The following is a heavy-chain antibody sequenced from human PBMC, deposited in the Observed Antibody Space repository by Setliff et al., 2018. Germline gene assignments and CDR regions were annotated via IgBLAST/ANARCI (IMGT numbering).Heavy chain of an antibody. D-gene: IGHD3-10*01. CDR1: GGSISSGTNY. V-gene: IGHV4-61*01. CDR2: ISSIGNT. J-gene: IGHJ5*02. Sequence: PSETLSLTCTVSGGSISSGTNYWSWIRQPPGKGLEWIGCISSIGNTYYNPSLGSRLTISADTSNNQFSLNLISVTAADTAVYYCARERGFAGYYGSWTHQSFDLWGQGPLVTVSS. CDR3: ARERGFAGYYGSWTHQSFDL.